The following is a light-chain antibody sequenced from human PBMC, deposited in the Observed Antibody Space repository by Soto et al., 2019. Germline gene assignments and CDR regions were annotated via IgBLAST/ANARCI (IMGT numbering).Light chain of an antibody. CDR2: DVS. CDR1: QNISTS. V-gene: IGKV1-5*01. CDR3: QHYKMYSPWT. J-gene: IGKJ1*01. Sequence: DIQSTQSPSTLSASVGDSVTITCRASQNISTSLAWYQHKPGKAPKLLMFDVSSLQSGVPSRFSGSGSGTEFTLTISSLQPDDFATYYCQHYKMYSPWTFGQGTKVDI.